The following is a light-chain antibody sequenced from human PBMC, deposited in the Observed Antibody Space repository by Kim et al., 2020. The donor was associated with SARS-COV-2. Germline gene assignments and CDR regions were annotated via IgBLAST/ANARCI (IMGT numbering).Light chain of an antibody. V-gene: IGKV6-21*02. J-gene: IGKJ2*01. Sequence: EIVLTQSPDFQSVTPKEKVTITCGASQNIGSDLHWYQQKPDHSPKLLIKYASQSISGVPPRFSGSGSGTDFTLTINSLEAEDAAMYYCLQSGGLPHTFGQGTKLEI. CDR1: QNIGSD. CDR2: YAS. CDR3: LQSGGLPHT.